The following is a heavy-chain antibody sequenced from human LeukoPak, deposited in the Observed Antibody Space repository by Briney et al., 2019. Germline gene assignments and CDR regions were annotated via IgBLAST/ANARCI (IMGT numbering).Heavy chain of an antibody. CDR3: AKRVAQSSGNYCDY. V-gene: IGHV3-23*01. Sequence: PGGSLRLSCAASGFTFKTCGLRGVRQAPGKGLECVSDISIAGGSTYYADSPKGRFTISRDNSKNTLYVQMNSRRVEDTAVYYCAKRVAQSSGNYCDYWGEGTLVSVSS. D-gene: IGHD6-19*01. CDR1: GFTFKTCG. J-gene: IGHJ4*02. CDR2: ISIAGGST.